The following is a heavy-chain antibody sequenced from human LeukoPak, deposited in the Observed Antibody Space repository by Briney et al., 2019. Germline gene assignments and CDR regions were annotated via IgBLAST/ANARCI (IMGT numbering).Heavy chain of an antibody. Sequence: PSETLSLTCTVSGGSISSSPYYWGWIRQPPGKGLEWIGSIYYSGSTYYNPSLKSRVTISVDTSKNQFSLKLSSVTAADTAVYYCARDTLVAVGATTRYWFDPWGQGTLVTVSS. CDR1: GGSISSSPYY. D-gene: IGHD1-26*01. CDR3: ARDTLVAVGATTRYWFDP. V-gene: IGHV4-39*07. CDR2: IYYSGST. J-gene: IGHJ5*02.